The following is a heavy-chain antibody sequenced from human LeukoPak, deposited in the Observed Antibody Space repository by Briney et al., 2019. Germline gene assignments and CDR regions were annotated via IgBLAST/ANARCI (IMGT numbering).Heavy chain of an antibody. D-gene: IGHD3-22*01. V-gene: IGHV1-8*01. Sequence: GASVKVSCKASGYTFTTYDITWVRQATGQGLECMGWMNPNSGDTAYAQKFQGRDAMTRDTSISTAYMELSSLRSEDTAVYFCARGLGDYYDTSGYYYSVPAHWGQGTLVTVSS. CDR1: GYTFTTYD. CDR2: MNPNSGDT. CDR3: ARGLGDYYDTSGYYYSVPAH. J-gene: IGHJ4*02.